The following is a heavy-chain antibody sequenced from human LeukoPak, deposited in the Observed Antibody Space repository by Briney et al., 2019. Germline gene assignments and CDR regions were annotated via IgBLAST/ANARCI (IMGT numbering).Heavy chain of an antibody. Sequence: SSETLSLTCAVSGGSISSGGHSWSWIRQPPGKGLEWIGYIYHSGSTYYNPSLKSRVTISVDRSKNQFSLKLSSVTAADTAVYYCARATYSSSWYSFWYFDLWGRGTLVTVSS. D-gene: IGHD6-13*01. CDR3: ARATYSSSWYSFWYFDL. J-gene: IGHJ2*01. CDR2: IYHSGST. CDR1: GGSISSGGHS. V-gene: IGHV4-30-2*01.